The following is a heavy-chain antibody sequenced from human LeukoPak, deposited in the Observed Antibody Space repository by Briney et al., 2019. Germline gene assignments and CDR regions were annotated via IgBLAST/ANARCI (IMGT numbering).Heavy chain of an antibody. Sequence: GGSLRLSCAASGFTFSSYGMHWVRQAPGKGLEWVAVISYDGSNKYYADSVKGRFTISRDNSKNTLYLQMNSLRAEDTAVYYCAKDYTPGPPFEYFGHWGQGTLVTVSS. CDR2: ISYDGSNK. J-gene: IGHJ4*02. V-gene: IGHV3-30*18. CDR3: AKDYTPGPPFEYFGH. CDR1: GFTFSSYG. D-gene: IGHD3-16*01.